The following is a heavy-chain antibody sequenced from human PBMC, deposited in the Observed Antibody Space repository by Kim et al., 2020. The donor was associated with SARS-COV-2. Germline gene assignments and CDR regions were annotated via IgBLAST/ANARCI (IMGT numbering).Heavy chain of an antibody. Sequence: GGSLRLSCAASGFSFSDYLMDWVRQVPGKGLEWVGRAKTKADSYTTEYAAPGKGRFTISRDDSKNALYLQMNSLKIEDTALYYCARDNWRSYDYWGQGTL. CDR2: AKTKADSYTT. V-gene: IGHV3-72*01. CDR1: GFSFSDYL. J-gene: IGHJ4*02. CDR3: ARDNWRSYDY. D-gene: IGHD1-26*01.